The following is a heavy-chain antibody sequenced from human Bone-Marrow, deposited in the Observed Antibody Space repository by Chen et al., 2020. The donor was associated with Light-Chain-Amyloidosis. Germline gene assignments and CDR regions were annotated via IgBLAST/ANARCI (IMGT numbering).Heavy chain of an antibody. CDR1: GFNFSSFG. V-gene: IGHV3-23*04. CDR3: TRKGGYFDF. J-gene: IGHJ4*02. Sequence: EVQLVESGGGLVQPGGSLRLSCATSGFNFSSFGMSWVRQAPGKGLEWVSTLSGSTVSTYYAGAVTGRFIISRDKFKSTLYLQMNSLRAGDSAVYFCTRKGGYFDFWGQGSLVTVSS. CDR2: LSGSTVST. D-gene: IGHD3-10*01.